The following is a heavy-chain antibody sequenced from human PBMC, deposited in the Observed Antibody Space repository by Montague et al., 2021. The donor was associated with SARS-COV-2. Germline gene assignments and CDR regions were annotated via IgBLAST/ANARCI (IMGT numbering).Heavy chain of an antibody. J-gene: IGHJ4*02. V-gene: IGHV4-61*02. D-gene: IGHD5-12*01. CDR1: GGSISSGSYY. Sequence: TLSLTCTVFGGSISSGSYYWSWIRQPAGKGLEWIGRICTSGTTDYSFSLKSRVTISVDTSKNQFSLKLTSVTAADTAVYYCARAHSGSWAHLDNWGQGSLVTVSS. CDR2: ICTSGTT. CDR3: ARAHSGSWAHLDN.